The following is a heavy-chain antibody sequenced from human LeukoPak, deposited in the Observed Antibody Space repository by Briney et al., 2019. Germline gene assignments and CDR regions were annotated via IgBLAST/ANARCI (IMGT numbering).Heavy chain of an antibody. D-gene: IGHD3-22*01. CDR2: FDPEDGET. CDR3: ATLTLSHDSSGYYPR. V-gene: IGHV1-24*01. CDR1: GYTLTELS. Sequence: ASVKVSCKVSGYTLTELSMHWVRQAPGKGLEWMGGFDPEDGETIYAQKFQGRVTMTEDTSTDTAYMELSSLRSEDTAVYYCATLTLSHDSSGYYPRWGQGTLVTVSS. J-gene: IGHJ4*02.